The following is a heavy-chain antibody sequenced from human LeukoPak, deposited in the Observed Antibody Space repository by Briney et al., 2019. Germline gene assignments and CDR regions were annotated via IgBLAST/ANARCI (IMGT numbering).Heavy chain of an antibody. CDR3: ASSGWRLPNDY. Sequence: QTGGSLRLSCAASGYTFSSYEMNWVRQAPGKGLEWVSYISSSGSTIYYADSVKGRFTISRDNAKNSLYLQMNSLRAEDTAVYYCASSGWRLPNDYWGQGTLVTVSS. CDR2: ISSSGSTI. CDR1: GYTFSSYE. J-gene: IGHJ4*02. D-gene: IGHD6-19*01. V-gene: IGHV3-48*03.